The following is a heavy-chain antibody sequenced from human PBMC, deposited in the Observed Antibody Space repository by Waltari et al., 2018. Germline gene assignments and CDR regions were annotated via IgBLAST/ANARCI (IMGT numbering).Heavy chain of an antibody. CDR1: GGSSDSSHNY. Sequence: QVQLQESGPGLVKPSETLSLTCTVSGGSSDSSHNYWGWIRQPPGKGLEGVGSRYYSGSTYYDPSLKSRVTISVDTSKNQFSLNLSSVTAADTAVYYCVQLPGYWGQGTLVTVSS. J-gene: IGHJ4*02. CDR3: VQLPGY. CDR2: RYYSGST. D-gene: IGHD2-15*01. V-gene: IGHV4-39*01.